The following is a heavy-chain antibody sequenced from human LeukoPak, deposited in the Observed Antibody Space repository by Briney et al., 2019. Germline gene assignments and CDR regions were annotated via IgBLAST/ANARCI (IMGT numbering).Heavy chain of an antibody. CDR1: GFTFSSYA. CDR2: ISYDGSNK. Sequence: GGSLRLSCAASGFTFSSYAMHWVRQAPGKGLEWVAVISYDGSNKYYADSVKGRFTISRDNSKNTLYLQMNSLRAEDTAVYYCARVRRDGYNLDAFDIWGQGTMVTVSS. CDR3: ARVRRDGYNLDAFDI. D-gene: IGHD5-24*01. V-gene: IGHV3-30-3*01. J-gene: IGHJ3*02.